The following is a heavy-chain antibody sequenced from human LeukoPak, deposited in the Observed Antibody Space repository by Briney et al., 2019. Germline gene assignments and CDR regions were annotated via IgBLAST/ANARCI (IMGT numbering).Heavy chain of an antibody. V-gene: IGHV3-30*04. CDR3: ARENEQGGYDSPPFDY. J-gene: IGHJ4*02. D-gene: IGHD5-12*01. CDR1: GFTFKKYD. Sequence: QSGGSLRLSCAASGFTFKKYDLHWVRQAPGKGLEWLAVISYDGASKYYADSAKGRFTISRDNSQNTLYLHMNSLTSEDTAVYYCARENEQGGYDSPPFDYWGQGTLVTVSS. CDR2: ISYDGASK.